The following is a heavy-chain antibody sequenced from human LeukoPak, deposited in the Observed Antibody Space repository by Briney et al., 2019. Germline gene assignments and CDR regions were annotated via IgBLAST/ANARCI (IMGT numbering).Heavy chain of an antibody. V-gene: IGHV3-23*01. D-gene: IGHD2-15*01. CDR1: GFTFSSYA. J-gene: IGHJ4*02. CDR2: ISGSGGST. CDR3: AKVLIIPSIVVVVAARGAFDY. Sequence: GGSLRLSCAASGFTFSSYAMSWVRQAPGKGLEWVSAISGSGGSTYYADSVKGRFTISRDNSKNTLYLRMNSLRAEDTAVYYCAKVLIIPSIVVVVAARGAFDYWGQGTLVTVSS.